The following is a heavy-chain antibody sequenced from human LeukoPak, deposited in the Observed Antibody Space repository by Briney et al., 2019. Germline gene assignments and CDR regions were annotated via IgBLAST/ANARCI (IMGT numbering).Heavy chain of an antibody. V-gene: IGHV4-34*01. Sequence: PSETLSLTYAVYGGSFSGYYWSWIRQPPGKGLEWIGEINHSGSTNYNPSLKSRVTISVDTSKNQFSLKLSSVTAADTAVYYCARGVEDILTGYYIDYFDYWGQGTLVTVSS. CDR2: INHSGST. D-gene: IGHD3-9*01. J-gene: IGHJ4*02. CDR3: ARGVEDILTGYYIDYFDY. CDR1: GGSFSGYY.